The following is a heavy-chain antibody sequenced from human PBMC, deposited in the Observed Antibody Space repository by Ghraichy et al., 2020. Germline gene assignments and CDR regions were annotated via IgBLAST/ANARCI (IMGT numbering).Heavy chain of an antibody. V-gene: IGHV3-43*02. Sequence: GGSLRLSCAASGFTFDDYAMHWVRQAPGKGLEWVSLISGDGGSTYYADSVKGRFTISRDNSKNSLYLQMNSLRTEDTALYYCAKGAFYYDILTGLARDWGQGTLVTVSS. D-gene: IGHD3-9*01. CDR1: GFTFDDYA. J-gene: IGHJ4*02. CDR2: ISGDGGST. CDR3: AKGAFYYDILTGLARD.